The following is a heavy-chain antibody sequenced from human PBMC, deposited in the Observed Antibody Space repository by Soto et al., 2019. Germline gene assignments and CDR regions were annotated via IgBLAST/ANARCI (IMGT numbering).Heavy chain of an antibody. V-gene: IGHV1-69*13. CDR2: IIPIFGTA. J-gene: IGHJ6*02. D-gene: IGHD3-22*01. Sequence: VKVSCKASGGTFSSYAISWVRQAPGQGLEWMGGIIPIFGTANYAQKFQGRVTITADESTSTAYMELSSLRSEDTAVYYCARDLKRYYDSSGYGYYYYGMDVWGQGTTVTVSS. CDR1: GGTFSSYA. CDR3: ARDLKRYYDSSGYGYYYYGMDV.